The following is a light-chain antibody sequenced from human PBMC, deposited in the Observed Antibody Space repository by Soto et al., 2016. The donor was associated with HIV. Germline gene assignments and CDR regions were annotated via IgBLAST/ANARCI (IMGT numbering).Light chain of an antibody. J-gene: IGKJ2*01. CDR2: AAS. CDR3: QQSYSTPGYT. CDR1: QSISSY. Sequence: DIQMTQSPSSLSASVGDRVTITCRASQSISSYLNWYQQKPGKAPKLLIYAASSLQSGVPSWFSGSGSGTDFTLTISSLQPEDFATYYCQQSYSTPGYTFGQGTKLEIK. V-gene: IGKV1-39*01.